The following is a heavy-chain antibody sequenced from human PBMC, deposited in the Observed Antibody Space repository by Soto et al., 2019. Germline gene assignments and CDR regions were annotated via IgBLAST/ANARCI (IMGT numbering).Heavy chain of an antibody. V-gene: IGHV1-69*01. CDR2: ITHMIGTT. D-gene: IGHD3-10*01. CDR1: GGTFYTYA. J-gene: IGHJ4*02. Sequence: QVHLVQSGAEVKRPGSSVRVSCRASGGTFYTYAFTWVRQDPGQGLEWMGGITHMIGTTKYAQKFHGRVTSSADESASTAYMELINLRSDDTAVYYCARNVSVMTSVFGFWGQGTLITVSS. CDR3: ARNVSVMTSVFGF.